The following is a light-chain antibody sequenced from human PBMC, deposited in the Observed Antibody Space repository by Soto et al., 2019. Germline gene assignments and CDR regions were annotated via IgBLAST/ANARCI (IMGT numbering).Light chain of an antibody. CDR3: QQTNSFPYT. V-gene: IGKV3-20*01. J-gene: IGKJ2*01. Sequence: EIVLTQSPGTLSLSPGERATLSCRASQGLSSSYLAWYQQKQGQAPRLLIYGASTRATGIPDRFSGSGSGTDFTLTISRLEPEDFAAYYCQQTNSFPYTFGQGTKLEIK. CDR2: GAS. CDR1: QGLSSSY.